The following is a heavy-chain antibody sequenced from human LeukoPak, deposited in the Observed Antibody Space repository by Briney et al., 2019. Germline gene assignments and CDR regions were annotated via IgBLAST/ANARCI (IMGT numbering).Heavy chain of an antibody. Sequence: SETPSLTCTVSGGSISSSYWSWIRQPPGKGLECIGYIYYSGNTNYNPSLKSRVTISVDTSKNQFSLKLSSVTAADTAVYYCARGVTSSYYYYYMDVWGKGTTVTVSS. D-gene: IGHD3-3*01. J-gene: IGHJ6*03. CDR1: GGSISSSY. CDR3: ARGVTSSYYYYYMDV. CDR2: IYYSGNT. V-gene: IGHV4-59*01.